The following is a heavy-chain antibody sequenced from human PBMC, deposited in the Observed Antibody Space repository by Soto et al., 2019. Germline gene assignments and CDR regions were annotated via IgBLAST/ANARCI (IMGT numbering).Heavy chain of an antibody. J-gene: IGHJ1*01. CDR3: ARGWGGYFQH. V-gene: IGHV4-59*01. D-gene: IGHD7-27*01. Sequence: SETLSLTCTVSGVSISSYYWSWIRQPPGKGLEWIGYIYYSGSTNYNPSLKSRVTISVDTSKNQFSLKLSSVTAADTAVYYCARGWGGYFQHWGQGTLVTVSS. CDR2: IYYSGST. CDR1: GVSISSYY.